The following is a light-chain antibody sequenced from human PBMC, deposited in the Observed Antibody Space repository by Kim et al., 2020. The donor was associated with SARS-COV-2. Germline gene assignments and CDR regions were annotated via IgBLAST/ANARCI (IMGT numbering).Light chain of an antibody. Sequence: DIQMTQSPSTLSASVGDRVTITCRASHPISDWLAWYQQKPGKASKLLIYEASSLDSGVPSRFSGSGSGTEFTLSISSLQPDDFATYYCQQYSFYYTFGQGTKLEI. CDR3: QQYSFYYT. CDR1: HPISDW. J-gene: IGKJ2*01. V-gene: IGKV1-5*03. CDR2: EAS.